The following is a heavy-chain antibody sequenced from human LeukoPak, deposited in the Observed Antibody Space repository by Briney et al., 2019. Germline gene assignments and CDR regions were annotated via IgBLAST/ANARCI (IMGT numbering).Heavy chain of an antibody. CDR3: ARDFMYSGNCAGC. J-gene: IGHJ4*02. V-gene: IGHV3-53*01. CDR1: GFTVSSNY. CDR2: IYSGGST. Sequence: PGGSLRLSCAASGFTVSSNYMSWVRQAPGKGLEWVSVIYSGGSTCYADSVKGRFTISRDNSKNTLYLQMNSLRAEDTAVYYCARDFMYSGNCAGCWGQGTLVTVSS. D-gene: IGHD6-13*01.